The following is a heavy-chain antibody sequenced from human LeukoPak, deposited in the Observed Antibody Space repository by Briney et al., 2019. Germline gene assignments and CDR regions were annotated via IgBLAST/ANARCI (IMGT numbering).Heavy chain of an antibody. J-gene: IGHJ5*02. V-gene: IGHV3-11*04. D-gene: IGHD3-3*01. CDR1: GFTFRDCY. CDR2: IRSTGSST. CDR3: ARVYYASWSGQPLSQHWLDP. Sequence: GGSLRLSCAASGFTFRDCYVTWIRQAPGKGLEWVSYIRSTGSSTAYADSVKGRFAISRDNAKNSLYLQMNGLRVEDTAVYYCARVYYASWSGQPLSQHWLDPWGQGTLVTVSS.